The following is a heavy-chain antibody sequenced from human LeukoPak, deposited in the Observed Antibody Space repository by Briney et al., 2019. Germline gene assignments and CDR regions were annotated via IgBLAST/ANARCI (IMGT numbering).Heavy chain of an antibody. Sequence: PSETLSLTCTVSGGSISSSSYYWGWIRQPPGKGLEWIGTIYYSGSTYYNLSLKSRVTISVDTSKNQFSLRLSSVTAADTAVYYCARVDHYDYVPQAFDIWSQGTMVTVSS. J-gene: IGHJ3*02. CDR1: GGSISSSSYY. CDR3: ARVDHYDYVPQAFDI. CDR2: IYYSGST. D-gene: IGHD3-16*01. V-gene: IGHV4-39*01.